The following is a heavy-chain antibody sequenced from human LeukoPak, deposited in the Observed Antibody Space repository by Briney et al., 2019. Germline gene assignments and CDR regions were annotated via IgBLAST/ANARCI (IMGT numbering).Heavy chain of an antibody. CDR3: ASHRGLLWFGDLTGFDY. CDR2: IFHDGST. Sequence: SETLSLTRTVSNGSISSSSHYWAWIRQPAGTGLEWIGTIFHDGSTYYNPSLKSRVTISVDTSTNQFSLNVASVTAADTAVYYCASHRGLLWFGDLTGFDYWGQGTLARVSS. V-gene: IGHV4-39*01. J-gene: IGHJ4*02. CDR1: NGSISSSSHY. D-gene: IGHD3-10*01.